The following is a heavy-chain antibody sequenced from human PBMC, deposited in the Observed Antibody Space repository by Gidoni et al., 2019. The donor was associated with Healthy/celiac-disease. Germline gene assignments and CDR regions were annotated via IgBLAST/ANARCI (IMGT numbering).Heavy chain of an antibody. CDR3: AREHSIFGVVIGWFDP. D-gene: IGHD3-3*01. Sequence: QVQLVESGGGVVQPGRSLRLSCAASGFTFSSYGMHWVRQAPGKGLEWVAVIWYDGSNKYYADSVKGRFTISRDNSKNTLYLQMNSLRAEDTAVYYCAREHSIFGVVIGWFDPWGQGTLVTVSS. J-gene: IGHJ5*02. CDR1: GFTFSSYG. V-gene: IGHV3-33*01. CDR2: IWYDGSNK.